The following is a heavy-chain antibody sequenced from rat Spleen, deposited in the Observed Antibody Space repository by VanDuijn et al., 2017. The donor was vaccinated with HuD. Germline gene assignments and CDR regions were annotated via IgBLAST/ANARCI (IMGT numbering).Heavy chain of an antibody. V-gene: IGHV5-29*01. J-gene: IGHJ2*01. CDR2: ISYDGSST. D-gene: IGHD1-12*02. CDR1: GFTFSNYG. CDR3: ARQRDYYDGTLDY. Sequence: EVQLVESGGGLVQPGRSLKLSCAASGFTFSNYGMAWVRQAPTKGLEWVATISYDGSSTYYRDSVKGRFTISRDNAKSTLYLQMDSLRSEDTATYYCARQRDYYDGTLDYWGQGVMVTVSS.